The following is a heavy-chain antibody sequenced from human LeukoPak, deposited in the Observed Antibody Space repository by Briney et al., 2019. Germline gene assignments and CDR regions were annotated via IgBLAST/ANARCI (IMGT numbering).Heavy chain of an antibody. CDR1: GFTVSSNY. J-gene: IGHJ4*02. CDR3: ARGLRWFRPFDY. CDR2: IYSGGST. V-gene: IGHV3-53*01. Sequence: GGSLRLSCAASGFTVSSNYMSWVRQAPGKGLEWVSVIYSGGSTYYADSIKGLFTISRDNSKNTLYLQMNSLGAEDTAIYYCARGLRWFRPFDYWGQGTLVTVSS. D-gene: IGHD4-23*01.